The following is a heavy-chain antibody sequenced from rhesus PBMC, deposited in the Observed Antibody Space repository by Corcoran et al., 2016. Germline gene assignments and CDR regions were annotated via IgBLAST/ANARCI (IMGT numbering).Heavy chain of an antibody. J-gene: IGHJ6*01. Sequence: QVQLQESGPGLVKPSETLSLTCAVSGGSISSGYYYWSWIRQPPGKGLEWIGYITYSGSTRYNPSRKSRVPISKDTSKDQFSLKLSSVTAADTAVYYCARDLDYSVGGGLDSWGQGVVVTVSS. D-gene: IGHD3-16*01. V-gene: IGHV4-122*02. CDR1: GGSISSGYYY. CDR3: ARDLDYSVGGGLDS. CDR2: ITYSGST.